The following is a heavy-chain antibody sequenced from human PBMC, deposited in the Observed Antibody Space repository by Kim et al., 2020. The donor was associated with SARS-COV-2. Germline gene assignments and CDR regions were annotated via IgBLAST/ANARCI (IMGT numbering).Heavy chain of an antibody. CDR3: ARDGEGVEMATSNWFDP. CDR1: GGSVSSGSYY. V-gene: IGHV4-61*01. J-gene: IGHJ5*02. D-gene: IGHD5-12*01. CDR2: IYYSGST. Sequence: SETLSLTCTVSGGSVSSGSYYWSWIRQPPGKGLEWIGYIYYSGSTNYNPSLKSRVTISVDTSKNQFSLKLSSVTAADTAVYYCARDGEGVEMATSNWFDPWGQGTLVTVSS.